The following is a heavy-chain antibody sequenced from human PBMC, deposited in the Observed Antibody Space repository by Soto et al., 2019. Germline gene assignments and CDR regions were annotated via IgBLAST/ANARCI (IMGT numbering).Heavy chain of an antibody. D-gene: IGHD3-10*01. Sequence: ASVKVSCKASGFTFTSSAVQWVRQARGQRLEWIGWIVVGSGNTNYAQKFQERVTITRDMSTSTAYMELSSLRSEDTAVYYCAAEKRSGSYYYYGMDVWGQGTTVTVSS. J-gene: IGHJ6*02. CDR3: AAEKRSGSYYYYGMDV. V-gene: IGHV1-58*01. CDR1: GFTFTSSA. CDR2: IVVGSGNT.